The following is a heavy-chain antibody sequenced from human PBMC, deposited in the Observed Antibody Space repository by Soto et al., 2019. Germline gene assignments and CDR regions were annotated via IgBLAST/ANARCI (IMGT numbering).Heavy chain of an antibody. CDR2: ISSSGRTI. Sequence: EVQLVESGGGLVQPGGSLRLSCAASGFTFSRYEMNWVRQAPGKGLEWVSYISSSGRTIYYADSVKGRFTISRDNAKNSLYLQMNSLRAEDTAVYYCARSGYNWNDGARGYFDYWGQGTLVTVSS. J-gene: IGHJ4*02. V-gene: IGHV3-48*03. D-gene: IGHD1-20*01. CDR3: ARSGYNWNDGARGYFDY. CDR1: GFTFSRYE.